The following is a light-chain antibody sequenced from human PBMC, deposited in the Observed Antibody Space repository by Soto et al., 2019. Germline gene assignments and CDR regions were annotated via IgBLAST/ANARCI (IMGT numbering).Light chain of an antibody. J-gene: IGKJ5*01. CDR3: QHYQSGHPIT. Sequence: IVMTQSPATLSVFPGERATLSCRASQSVSSNLAWYQQKPGQAPRLLIYGASSRATGIPDRFTGSGSETSFTLTISRLEPEDFALYYCQHYQSGHPITFGQGTRLEIK. V-gene: IGKV3D-15*01. CDR1: QSVSSN. CDR2: GAS.